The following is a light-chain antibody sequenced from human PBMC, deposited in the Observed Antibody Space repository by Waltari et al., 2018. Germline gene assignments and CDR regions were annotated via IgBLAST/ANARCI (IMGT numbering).Light chain of an antibody. J-gene: IGKJ2*01. Sequence: EIVMTQSPASLSVSPGDRATLTCRASEGIDRRVALYRQRPGQAPRILIFSATIRASGVPDRIRGSGSGTEFTLTISSLQSDDFGLYYCQQYHIWPPYTFAQGTRLDI. CDR2: SAT. V-gene: IGKV3-15*01. CDR1: EGIDRR. CDR3: QQYHIWPPYT.